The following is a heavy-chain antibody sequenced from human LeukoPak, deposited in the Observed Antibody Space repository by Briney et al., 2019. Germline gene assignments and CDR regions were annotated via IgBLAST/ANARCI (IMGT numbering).Heavy chain of an antibody. V-gene: IGHV1-18*01. CDR3: ARDYDGYIYAYGY. J-gene: IGHJ4*02. D-gene: IGHD5-18*01. CDR2: VAAYNGNT. Sequence: SVKVSCKASGYRFTDFGISWVRQAPGQGPEWMGWVAAYNGNTKYAQKIQGRVTMTTDRSTSTAYMELRSLRSDDTALYYCARDYDGYIYAYGYWGQGTLVTVSA. CDR1: GYRFTDFG.